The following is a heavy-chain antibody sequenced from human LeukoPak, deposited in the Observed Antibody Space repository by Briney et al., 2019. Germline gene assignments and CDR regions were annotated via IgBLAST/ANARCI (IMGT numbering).Heavy chain of an antibody. CDR1: GYPFTNYY. D-gene: IGHD4-17*01. CDR3: ARDVAATVTTQNFDY. V-gene: IGHV1-46*01. J-gene: IGHJ4*02. Sequence: ASVKVSFKASGYPFTNYYMHWVRPAPGQGLEWMGIINPSGGSTNYAQKFQGRVTMTRDTSTSTVYMELSSLRSEDTAVYYCARDVAATVTTQNFDYWGQGTLVTVSS. CDR2: INPSGGST.